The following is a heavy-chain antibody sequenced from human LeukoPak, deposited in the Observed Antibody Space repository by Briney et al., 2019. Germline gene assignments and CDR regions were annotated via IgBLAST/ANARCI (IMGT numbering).Heavy chain of an antibody. Sequence: GGSLRLSCAASGFTFSNHGMNWVRQAPGKGLEWVSYISSSSSTIYYADSVKGRFTISRDNAKNSLYLQMNSLRAEDTAVYYCARDGSKRKGIAVAGNWFDPWGQGTLVTVSS. D-gene: IGHD6-19*01. CDR2: ISSSSSTI. CDR1: GFTFSNHG. V-gene: IGHV3-48*01. J-gene: IGHJ5*02. CDR3: ARDGSKRKGIAVAGNWFDP.